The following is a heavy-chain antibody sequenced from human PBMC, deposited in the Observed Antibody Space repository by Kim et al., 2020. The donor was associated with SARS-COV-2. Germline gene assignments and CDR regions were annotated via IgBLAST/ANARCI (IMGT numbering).Heavy chain of an antibody. V-gene: IGHV4-39*01. Sequence: SETLSLTCTVSGGSISSSSYYWGWIRQPPGKGLEWIGSIYYSGSTYYNPSLKSRVTISVDTSKNQFSLKLSSVTAADTAVYYCARHVIAVARAFDIWGQGTMVTVSS. D-gene: IGHD6-19*01. CDR2: IYYSGST. J-gene: IGHJ3*02. CDR3: ARHVIAVARAFDI. CDR1: GGSISSSSYY.